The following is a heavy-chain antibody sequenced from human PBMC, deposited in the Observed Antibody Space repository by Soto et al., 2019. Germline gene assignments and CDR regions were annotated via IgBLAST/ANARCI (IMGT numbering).Heavy chain of an antibody. J-gene: IGHJ4*02. D-gene: IGHD2-15*01. Sequence: PGGSLRLSCAASGFTFSNAWMSWVRQAPGKGLEWVGRIKSKTDGGTTDYAAPVKGRFTISRDDSKNTLYLQMNSLKTEDTAVYYCTGRLVVVVAATYSYFDYWGQGTLVTVSS. CDR2: IKSKTDGGTT. V-gene: IGHV3-15*01. CDR3: TGRLVVVVAATYSYFDY. CDR1: GFTFSNAW.